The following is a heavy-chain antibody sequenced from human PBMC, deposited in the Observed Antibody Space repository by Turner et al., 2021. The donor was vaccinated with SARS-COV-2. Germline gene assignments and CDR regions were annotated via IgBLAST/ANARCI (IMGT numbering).Heavy chain of an antibody. CDR3: ARYDYRLRQGFDV. Sequence: QVQLVQSGAEVKKPGASVKVYCKASGYPFTSYDINWVRQATGQVPEWVGYMNAGSGDTGHARRFQGRVTLTRDTSINTAYMELSGLSFEDTAIYYCARYDYRLRQGFDVWGQGTKVIVSS. CDR2: MNAGSGDT. D-gene: IGHD1-1*01. J-gene: IGHJ3*01. V-gene: IGHV1-8*01. CDR1: GYPFTSYD.